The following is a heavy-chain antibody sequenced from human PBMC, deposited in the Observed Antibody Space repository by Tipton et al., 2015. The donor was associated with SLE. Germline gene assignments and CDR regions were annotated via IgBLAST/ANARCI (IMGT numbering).Heavy chain of an antibody. CDR2: IYYTGYT. J-gene: IGHJ5*02. V-gene: IGHV4-59*01. D-gene: IGHD5-12*01. Sequence: TLSLTCTVSGGSLSGYYWSWIRQPPGKGLEWIGEIYYTGYTTYNPSLKSRVTVSMDTSKNQFSLKLSSVTAADSAVYYCANDYGGSRGYDNCFDPWGQGILVTVSS. CDR1: GGSLSGYY. CDR3: ANDYGGSRGYDNCFDP.